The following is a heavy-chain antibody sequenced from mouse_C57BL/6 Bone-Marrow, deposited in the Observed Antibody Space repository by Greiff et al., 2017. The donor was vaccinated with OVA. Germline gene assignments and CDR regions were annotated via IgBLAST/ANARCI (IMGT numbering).Heavy chain of an antibody. J-gene: IGHJ4*01. V-gene: IGHV1-55*01. CDR1: GYTFTSYW. CDR3: ARGDGYYWAMDY. D-gene: IGHD2-3*01. CDR2: IYPGSGST. Sequence: QVHVKQPGAELVKPGASVKMSCKASGYTFTSYWITWVKQRPGQGLEWIGDIYPGSGSTNYNEKFKSKATLTVDTSSSTAYMQLSSLTSEDSAVYYCARGDGYYWAMDYWGQGTSVTVSS.